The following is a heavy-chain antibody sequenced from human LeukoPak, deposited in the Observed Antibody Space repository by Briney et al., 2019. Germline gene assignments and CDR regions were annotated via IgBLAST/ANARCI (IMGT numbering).Heavy chain of an antibody. V-gene: IGHV3-74*01. J-gene: IGHJ5*02. Sequence: GGSLRLSCATSGFTLSSYWMHWVRQVPGKGLEWLSRINNDGVSTSYADSVKGRFTISRDNAKNTLYLQMNSLRAEDTAVYYCAKFDGSGSYYNGPDPWGQGTLVTVSS. CDR2: INNDGVST. CDR3: AKFDGSGSYYNGPDP. CDR1: GFTLSSYW. D-gene: IGHD3-10*01.